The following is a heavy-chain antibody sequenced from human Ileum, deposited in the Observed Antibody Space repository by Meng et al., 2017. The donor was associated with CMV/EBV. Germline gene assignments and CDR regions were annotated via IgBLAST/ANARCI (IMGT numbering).Heavy chain of an antibody. V-gene: IGHV3-23*01. CDR3: AKGTLPYCTSGVCYPIDY. Sequence: EVQLLESGGGLVQPGGSLRLSCAASGFSFSNYAMIWVRQAPGKGLEWVSIITNSGDNTVDADSVKGRFTMSRDNSRDMLYQQMSNLRVEDTAVYYCAKGTLPYCTSGVCYPIDYWGQGALVTVSS. D-gene: IGHD2-8*01. CDR2: ITNSGDNT. CDR1: GFSFSNYA. J-gene: IGHJ4*02.